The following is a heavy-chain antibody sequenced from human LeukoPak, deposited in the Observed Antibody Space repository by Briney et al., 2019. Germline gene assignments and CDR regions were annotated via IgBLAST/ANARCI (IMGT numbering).Heavy chain of an antibody. CDR3: ARGVGATQDY. J-gene: IGHJ4*02. V-gene: IGHV4-4*07. D-gene: IGHD1-26*01. Sequence: NPSETLSLTCTVSGGSISSYYWSWIRQPAGKGLGWIGRIYTSGSTNCNPSLKSRVTMSVDTSKNQFSLKLSSVTAADTAVYYCARGVGATQDYWGQGTLVTVSS. CDR1: GGSISSYY. CDR2: IYTSGST.